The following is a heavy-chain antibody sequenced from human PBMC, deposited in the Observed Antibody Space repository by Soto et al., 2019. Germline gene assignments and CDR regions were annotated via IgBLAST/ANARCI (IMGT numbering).Heavy chain of an antibody. J-gene: IGHJ4*02. CDR2: INHSGST. Sequence: SETLSLTCAVYGGSFSGYYWSWIRQPPGKGLEWIGEINHSGSTNYNPSLKSRVTISVDTSKNQFSLKLSSVTAADTAVYYCARRRIQPERGITYYFDYWGQGTLVTVSS. CDR3: ARRRIQPERGITYYFDY. CDR1: GGSFSGYY. D-gene: IGHD5-18*01. V-gene: IGHV4-34*01.